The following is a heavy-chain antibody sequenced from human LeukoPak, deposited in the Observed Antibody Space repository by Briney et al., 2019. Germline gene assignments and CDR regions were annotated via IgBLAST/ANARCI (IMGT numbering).Heavy chain of an antibody. CDR3: ARDSSVIVVYYFDY. Sequence: PGGSLRLSCAASGFTFSSYEMNWVRQAPGRGLEWVSYISSSGSTIYYADSVKGRFTISRDNAKNSLYLQMNSLRAEDTAVYYCARDSSVIVVYYFDYWGQGTLVTVSS. V-gene: IGHV3-48*03. CDR2: ISSSGSTI. CDR1: GFTFSSYE. J-gene: IGHJ4*02. D-gene: IGHD3-22*01.